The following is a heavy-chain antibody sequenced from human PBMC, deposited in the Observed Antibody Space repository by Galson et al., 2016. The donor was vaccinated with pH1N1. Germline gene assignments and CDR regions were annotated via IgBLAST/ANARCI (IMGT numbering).Heavy chain of an antibody. V-gene: IGHV1-18*01. Sequence: SVKVSCKASGYTFTTYAINWVRQAPGKGLEWLGWISTSKGNTKNAQRLQDRVTMTRDTSTSTVYMELTSLRSGDTALYYCAKDQNWNLDYWGQGTLVTVSS. CDR1: GYTFTTYA. CDR2: ISTSKGNT. J-gene: IGHJ4*02. CDR3: AKDQNWNLDY. D-gene: IGHD1-1*01.